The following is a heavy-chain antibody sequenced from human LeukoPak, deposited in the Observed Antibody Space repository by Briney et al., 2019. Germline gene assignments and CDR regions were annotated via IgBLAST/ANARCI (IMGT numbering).Heavy chain of an antibody. V-gene: IGHV3-48*01. Sequence: GGSLRLSCAASGFTSSSYSMNWVRQAPGKGLEWVSYISSSSSTIYYADSVKGRFTISRDNAKNSLYLQMNSLRAEDTAVYYCARDEVTMVRGVLYYWGQGTLVTVSS. CDR3: ARDEVTMVRGVLYY. CDR2: ISSSSSTI. D-gene: IGHD3-10*01. CDR1: GFTSSSYS. J-gene: IGHJ4*02.